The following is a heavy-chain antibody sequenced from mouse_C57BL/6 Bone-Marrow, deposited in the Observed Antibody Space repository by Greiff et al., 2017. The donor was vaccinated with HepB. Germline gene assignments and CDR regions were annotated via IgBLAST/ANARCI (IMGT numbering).Heavy chain of an antibody. CDR1: GFNIKDYY. D-gene: IGHD1-1*01. J-gene: IGHJ2*01. V-gene: IGHV14-1*01. Sequence: VQLQQSGAELVRPGASVKLSCTASGFNIKDYYMHWVKQRPEQGLEWIGRIDPEDGDTEYAPKFQGKATMTADTSFNTAYLQLSSLTSEDTAVYYCTTGEFTTVFDYWGQGTTLTVSS. CDR3: TTGEFTTVFDY. CDR2: IDPEDGDT.